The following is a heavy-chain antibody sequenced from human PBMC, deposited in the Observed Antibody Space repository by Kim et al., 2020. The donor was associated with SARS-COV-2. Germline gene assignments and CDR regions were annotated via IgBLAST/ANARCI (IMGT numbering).Heavy chain of an antibody. CDR3: ARGATSGGWCAY. Sequence: GGSLRLSCAASGFTFSSYSMNWVRQAPGKGLEWVSSISSSSSYIYYADSVKGRFTISRDNAKNSLYLQMNSLRAEDTAVYYCARGATSGGWCAYWGQGTLVTVSS. D-gene: IGHD6-19*01. CDR2: ISSSSSYI. V-gene: IGHV3-21*01. J-gene: IGHJ4*02. CDR1: GFTFSSYS.